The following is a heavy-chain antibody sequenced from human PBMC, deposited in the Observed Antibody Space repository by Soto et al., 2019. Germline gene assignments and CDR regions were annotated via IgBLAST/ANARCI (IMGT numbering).Heavy chain of an antibody. CDR3: AESFSSWYRLHDY. J-gene: IGHJ4*02. D-gene: IGHD6-13*01. V-gene: IGHV3-30*18. CDR2: ISYDGSNK. CDR1: GFTFSSYG. Sequence: QVQPVESGGGVVQPGRSLRLSCAASGFTFSSYGMHWVRQAPGKGLEWVAVISYDGSNKYYADTVKGRFTISRDNSKNTLYLQMNSLRAEDTAVYYCAESFSSWYRLHDYWGQGTLVTVSS.